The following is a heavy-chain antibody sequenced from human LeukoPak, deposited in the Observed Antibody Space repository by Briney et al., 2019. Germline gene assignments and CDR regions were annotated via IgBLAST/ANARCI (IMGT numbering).Heavy chain of an antibody. CDR2: IYPGDSDT. CDR3: ARPNYYDSSGHPDDYFDY. CDR1: GYSFTSYW. J-gene: IGHJ4*02. Sequence: GESLKISCKGSGYSFTSYWIGWVRQMPGKGLEWMGFIYPGDSDTRYSPSFQGQVTISADKSISTAYLQWSSLKASDTAMYYCARPNYYDSSGHPDDYFDYWGQGTLVTVSS. D-gene: IGHD3-22*01. V-gene: IGHV5-51*01.